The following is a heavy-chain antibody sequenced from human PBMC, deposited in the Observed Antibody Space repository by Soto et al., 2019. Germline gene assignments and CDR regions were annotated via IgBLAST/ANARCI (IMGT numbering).Heavy chain of an antibody. CDR3: AREIIPLTTDWYFDL. Sequence: HVQLQESGPGLVKPSQTLSLTYTVSGGSISGGVYYWSWIRQPPGKGLEWIGYIFDSGSTYYNPYLKSRVTISVDTSKNQFSLRLRSVTAADTAVYYCAREIIPLTTDWYFDLWGRGTLVTVSS. V-gene: IGHV4-30-4*01. CDR1: GGSISGGVYY. CDR2: IFDSGST. D-gene: IGHD4-17*01. J-gene: IGHJ2*01.